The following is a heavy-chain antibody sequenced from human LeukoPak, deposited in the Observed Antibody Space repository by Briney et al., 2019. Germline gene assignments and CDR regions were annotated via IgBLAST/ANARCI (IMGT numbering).Heavy chain of an antibody. CDR2: IYYSGST. CDR1: GGSISSGGYY. CDR3: ASWPYYYDSSGYLFDY. Sequence: SETLSLTCTVSGGSISSGGYYWIWIRQPPGKGLEWIGSIYYSGSTYYNPSLKSRVTISVDTSKNQFSLKLSSVTAADTAVYYCASWPYYYDSSGYLFDYWGQGTLVTVSS. J-gene: IGHJ4*02. V-gene: IGHV4-39*01. D-gene: IGHD3-22*01.